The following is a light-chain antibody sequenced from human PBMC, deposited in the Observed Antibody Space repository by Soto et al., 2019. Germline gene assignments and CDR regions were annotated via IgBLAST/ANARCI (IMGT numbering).Light chain of an antibody. V-gene: IGLV2-11*01. CDR2: DVN. CDR1: SSDVGGYNF. J-gene: IGLJ1*01. CDR3: CSYAGSYTYV. Sequence: QSALTQPRSVSGSPGQSVTISCTGTSSDVGGYNFVSWYQQYPGKAPKLMIYDVNKRPSGVPDRFSGSKSGNTASLTISGVQAEDEADYYCCSYAGSYTYVFGTGTKLTVL.